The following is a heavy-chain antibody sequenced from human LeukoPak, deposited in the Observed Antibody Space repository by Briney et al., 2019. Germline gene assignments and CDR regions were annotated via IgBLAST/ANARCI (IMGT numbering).Heavy chain of an antibody. CDR2: IRSRADSYAT. CDR3: TRLPDYGDSKFDY. V-gene: IGHV3-73*01. CDR1: GFTFSGSA. J-gene: IGHJ4*02. D-gene: IGHD4-17*01. Sequence: GGTLRLSCAASGFTFSGSAMHWVRQASGKGLEWVGRIRSRADSYATAYAASVKGMFTISRDDSKNTAYLQMNSLKTEDTAVYYCTRLPDYGDSKFDYWGQGSLVTVSS.